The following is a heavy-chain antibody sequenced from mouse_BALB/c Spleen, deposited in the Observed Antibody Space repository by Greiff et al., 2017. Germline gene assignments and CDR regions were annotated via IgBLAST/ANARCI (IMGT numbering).Heavy chain of an antibody. CDR2: IWAGGST. CDR3: AKGGYGSSLDY. J-gene: IGHJ2*01. V-gene: IGHV2-9*02. D-gene: IGHD1-1*01. CDR1: GFSLTSYG. Sequence: QVQLKESGPGLVAPSQSLSITCTVSGFSLTSYGVHWVRQPPGKGLEWLGVIWAGGSTNYNSALMSRLSNSKDNSKSQVFLKMNSLQTDDTAMYYCAKGGYGSSLDYWGQGTTLTVSS.